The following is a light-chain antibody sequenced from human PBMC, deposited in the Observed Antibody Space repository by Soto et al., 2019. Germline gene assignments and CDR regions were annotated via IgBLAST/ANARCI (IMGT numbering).Light chain of an antibody. Sequence: EIVLTQSPATLSLSPGERATLSCRASQSVSSYLAWYQQKPGQAPRLLIYGASNRATGIPARFSGSGSGTDFTLTISSLEPEDSAVYYCLQRSNWLTFGGGTRWIS. V-gene: IGKV3-11*01. CDR3: LQRSNWLT. CDR2: GAS. CDR1: QSVSSY. J-gene: IGKJ4*01.